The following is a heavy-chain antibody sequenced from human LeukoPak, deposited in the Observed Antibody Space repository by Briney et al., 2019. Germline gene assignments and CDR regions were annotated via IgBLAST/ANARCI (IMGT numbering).Heavy chain of an antibody. CDR2: INPSGGST. D-gene: IGHD1-7*01. Sequence: ASVKVSCKASVYTFTSYYMHWVRQAPGQGLDWMGIINPSGGSTSYAQKFQGRVTMTRDTSTSTVYMELSSLRSEDTDVYYCARADLELGRALDYWGQGTLVTVSS. CDR1: VYTFTSYY. J-gene: IGHJ4*02. V-gene: IGHV1-46*03. CDR3: ARADLELGRALDY.